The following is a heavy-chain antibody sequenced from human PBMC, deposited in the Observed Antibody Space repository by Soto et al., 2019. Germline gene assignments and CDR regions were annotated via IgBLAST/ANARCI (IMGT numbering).Heavy chain of an antibody. CDR3: ARRNLWSGYPYYFDY. CDR2: INVANGNT. Sequence: QVQLVQSGAEKTKPGASVKVSCKASGYTFIRSAMHWVRQAPGQRLEWMGWINVANGNTKYSQKFQGRVTITRDTSATTAYMELSSLTSEDTAVYYCARRNLWSGYPYYFDYWGHGTLVTVSS. V-gene: IGHV1-3*05. J-gene: IGHJ4*01. D-gene: IGHD3-3*01. CDR1: GYTFIRSA.